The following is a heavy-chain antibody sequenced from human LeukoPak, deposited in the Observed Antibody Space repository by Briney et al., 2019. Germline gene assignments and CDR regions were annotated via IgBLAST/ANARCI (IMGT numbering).Heavy chain of an antibody. CDR3: ARHVNSNGSPSDY. J-gene: IGHJ4*02. Sequence: SETLSLTCSVSGYRISSGYEWGWIRQPPGKGLEWIGSIYRSESTYYNPSLKSRVTISADTSKNQFSLKLSSVTAADTAVYFCARHVNSNGSPSDYWGQGTLVTVSS. CDR1: GYRISSGYE. V-gene: IGHV4-38-2*02. D-gene: IGHD1-26*01. CDR2: IYRSEST.